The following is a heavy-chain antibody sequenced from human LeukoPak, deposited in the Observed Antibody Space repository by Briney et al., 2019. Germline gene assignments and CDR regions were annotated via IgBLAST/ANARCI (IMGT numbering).Heavy chain of an antibody. J-gene: IGHJ3*02. CDR1: GYTFTGYY. D-gene: IGHD3-9*01. CDR3: ATYYARDWLLFGAFDI. V-gene: IGHV1-2*02. Sequence: ASVKVSCKASGYTFTGYYMHWVRQAPGQGLEWMGWINPNSGGTNYAQKFQGRVTMTEDTSTDTAYMELSSLRSEDTAVYYCATYYARDWLLFGAFDIWGQGTMVTVSS. CDR2: INPNSGGT.